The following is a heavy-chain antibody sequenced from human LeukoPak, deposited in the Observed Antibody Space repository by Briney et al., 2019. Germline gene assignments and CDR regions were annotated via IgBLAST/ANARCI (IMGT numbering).Heavy chain of an antibody. CDR2: IYYSGST. CDR1: GVPISSYY. D-gene: IGHD3-10*01. CDR3: AKEGMIRGVIDY. J-gene: IGHJ4*02. V-gene: IGHV4-59*12. Sequence: PSETLSLTCTVSGVPISSYYWSWIRQPPGKGLEGIGYIYYSGSTNYNPSLKSRVTMSVDTSKNQFSLKVNSVTAADTAVYYCAKEGMIRGVIDYWGQGALVTVSS.